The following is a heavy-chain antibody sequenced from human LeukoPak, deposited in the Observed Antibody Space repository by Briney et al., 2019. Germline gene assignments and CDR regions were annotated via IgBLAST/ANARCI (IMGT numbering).Heavy chain of an antibody. J-gene: IGHJ3*02. CDR1: AGSISSSSYF. V-gene: IGHV4-39*01. CDR2: IYYSGTT. CDR3: ARQHAGLNFDI. Sequence: SETLSLTCTVSAGSISSSSYFWGWIRQPPGKGLEWIGSIYYSGTTHYKPSLKSRVTLSIDTPKNQFSLRLSSATAADTAVYYCARQHAGLNFDIWGQGTMVTVSS.